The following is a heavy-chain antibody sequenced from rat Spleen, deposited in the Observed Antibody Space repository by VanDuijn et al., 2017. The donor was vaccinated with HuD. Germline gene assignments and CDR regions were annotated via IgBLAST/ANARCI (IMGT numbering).Heavy chain of an antibody. CDR3: ARRDTMGLFDY. CDR2: ISYEGSST. CDR1: GFTFSDYY. D-gene: IGHD1-7*01. Sequence: EVQLVESDGGLVQPGRSLKLSCAASGFTFSDYYMAWVRQAPTKGLEWVATISYEGSSTYYRDSVKGRFTMSRDNAKRILYLQMDSLRSEDTAIYYCARRDTMGLFDYWGQGVMVTVSS. V-gene: IGHV5-29*01. J-gene: IGHJ2*01.